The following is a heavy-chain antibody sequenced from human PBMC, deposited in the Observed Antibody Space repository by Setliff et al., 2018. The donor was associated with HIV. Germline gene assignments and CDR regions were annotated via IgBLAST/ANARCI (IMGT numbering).Heavy chain of an antibody. CDR2: ISAYNGNT. J-gene: IGHJ5*02. CDR3: VRAPVGLTVWFGETQNWFDP. Sequence: GASVKVSCKASGYTFTNFGITWVRQAPGQGLEWMGWISAYNGNTNFGQKYQGRVTMTTDTSTSTAYMELRSLRSDDTAVYYCVRAPVGLTVWFGETQNWFDPWGQGTLVTVSS. D-gene: IGHD3-10*01. V-gene: IGHV1-18*01. CDR1: GYTFTNFG.